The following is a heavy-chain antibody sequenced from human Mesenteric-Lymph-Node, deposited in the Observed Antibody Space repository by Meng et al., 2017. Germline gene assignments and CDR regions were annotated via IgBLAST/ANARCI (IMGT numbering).Heavy chain of an antibody. D-gene: IGHD3-22*01. CDR2: IYSSGST. Sequence: SETLSPTCTVSGGSISSSSYYWGWIRQPPGKGLQWIGSIYSSGSTYYNPSLKSRVMMSLDTSKNQFSLKLSSVTAADTAVYYCARGPRRYYDSSGYFDYWGQGTLVTVSS. J-gene: IGHJ4*02. CDR1: GGSISSSSYY. CDR3: ARGPRRYYDSSGYFDY. V-gene: IGHV4-39*07.